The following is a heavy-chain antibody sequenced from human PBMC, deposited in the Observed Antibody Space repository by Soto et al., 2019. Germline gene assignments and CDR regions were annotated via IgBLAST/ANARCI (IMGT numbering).Heavy chain of an antibody. J-gene: IGHJ5*02. V-gene: IGHV1-69*01. CDR1: GGTFSSYA. D-gene: IGHD6-13*01. CDR2: IIPIFGTA. CDR3: ARDRIAAAATFDWFDP. Sequence: QVQLVQSGAEVKKPGSSVKVSCKASGGTFSSYAISWVRQAPGQGLEWMGGIIPIFGTANYAQKFQGRVTITADESTSTADMELSSLRSEDTAVYYCARDRIAAAATFDWFDPWGKGTLVTVSS.